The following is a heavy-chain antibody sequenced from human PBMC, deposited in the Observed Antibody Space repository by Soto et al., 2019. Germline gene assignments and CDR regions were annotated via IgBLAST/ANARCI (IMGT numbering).Heavy chain of an antibody. V-gene: IGHV4-59*08. Sequence: SETLSLTCTVSGGSISSYYWSWIRQPPGKGLEWIGYIYYSGSTNYNPSLKSRVTISVDTSKNQFSLKLSSVTAADTAVYYCARLVATKYYYYYYYMDVWGKGTTVTVS. D-gene: IGHD5-12*01. CDR2: IYYSGST. CDR3: ARLVATKYYYYYYYMDV. CDR1: GGSISSYY. J-gene: IGHJ6*03.